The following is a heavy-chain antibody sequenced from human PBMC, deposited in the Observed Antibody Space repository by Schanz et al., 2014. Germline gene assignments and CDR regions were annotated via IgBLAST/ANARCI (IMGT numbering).Heavy chain of an antibody. CDR2: IIPFLDRT. V-gene: IGHV1-69*04. D-gene: IGHD2-21*01. CDR3: AREVWCSGSFDS. J-gene: IGHJ4*02. CDR1: GDTFSNYA. Sequence: QVQLVQSGAEVKKPGSSVKVSCRASGDTFSNYAINWVRQAPGQGLEWMGRIIPFLDRTNHAQRFQGRVTITTDKSTSTAYIDLRSLRSEDTALYYCAREVWCSGSFDSWGQGTLVTVSS.